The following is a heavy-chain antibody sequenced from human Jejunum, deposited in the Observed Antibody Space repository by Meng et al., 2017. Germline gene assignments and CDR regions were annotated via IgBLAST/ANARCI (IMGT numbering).Heavy chain of an antibody. J-gene: IGHJ4*02. Sequence: GGSLRLSCAASGFTFNIYAMTWVRQAPGKGLEWVSGFSAIGDKTFYANSVKGRSTISRDNSRETLYLQMNSPRPEDTAVYFCAKASSSSYNADFDYWGQGTLVTVSS. D-gene: IGHD2-2*01. CDR2: FSAIGDKT. V-gene: IGHV3-23*01. CDR1: GFTFNIYA. CDR3: AKASSSSYNADFDY.